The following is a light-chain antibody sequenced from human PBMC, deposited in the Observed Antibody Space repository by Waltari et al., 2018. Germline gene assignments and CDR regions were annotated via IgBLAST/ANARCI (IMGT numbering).Light chain of an antibody. J-gene: IGKJ4*01. Sequence: DIVLTQSPAILSLSPGERASLSCRASQSVTNYLAWYQQKPGQAPRLLIYDTSNRATGIPARFSGSGFGTDFTLTISSLEPEDFAVYYCQQRRDWSLTFGGGTQVEIK. CDR3: QQRRDWSLT. CDR2: DTS. CDR1: QSVTNY. V-gene: IGKV3-11*01.